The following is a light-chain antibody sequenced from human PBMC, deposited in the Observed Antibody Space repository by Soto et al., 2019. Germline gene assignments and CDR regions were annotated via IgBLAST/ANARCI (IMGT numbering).Light chain of an antibody. V-gene: IGKV1-5*01. Sequence: DVQMTQSPSTLSASVGDRVTITCRASQSVTSWLAWYQQKPGKAPKVLIYDASSLESGVPSRFSGSGSGTAFTLYFGSLRHDDFTPYYCHAFNSYPGTFGQGTKVEIK. CDR2: DAS. CDR3: HAFNSYPGT. J-gene: IGKJ1*01. CDR1: QSVTSW.